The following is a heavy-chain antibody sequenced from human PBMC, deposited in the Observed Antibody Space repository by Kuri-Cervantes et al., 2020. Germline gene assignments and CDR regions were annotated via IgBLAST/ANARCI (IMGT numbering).Heavy chain of an antibody. CDR1: GDSISSSNW. V-gene: IGHV4-4*02. CDR3: ARDSLDDYRDKGLVY. Sequence: SETLSLTCAVSGDSISSSNWWSWVRQPPGKGLEWIGEIYHSGYTEYNPSPKSRVTILIDKSKNQFSLRLNSVTAADTAVYFCARDSLDDYRDKGLVYWGQGILVTVSS. CDR2: IYHSGYT. D-gene: IGHD4-17*01. J-gene: IGHJ4*02.